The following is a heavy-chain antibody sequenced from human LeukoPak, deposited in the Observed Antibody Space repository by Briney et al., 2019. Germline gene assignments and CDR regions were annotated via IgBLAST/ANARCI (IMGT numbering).Heavy chain of an antibody. CDR2: IYHSGST. J-gene: IGHJ5*02. Sequence: SQTLSLTCAVSGGSISSGGYSWSWIRQPPGKGLEWIGYIYHSGSTYYNPSLKSRVTISVDRSKSQFSLKLSSVTAADTAVYYCARAATYDSSGYYLGPWGQGTLVTVSS. CDR1: GGSISSGGYS. D-gene: IGHD3-22*01. V-gene: IGHV4-30-2*01. CDR3: ARAATYDSSGYYLGP.